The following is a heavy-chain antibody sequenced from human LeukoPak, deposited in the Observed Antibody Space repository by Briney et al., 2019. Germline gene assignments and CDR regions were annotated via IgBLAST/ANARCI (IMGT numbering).Heavy chain of an antibody. CDR2: FIPILGTP. V-gene: IGHV1-69*13. CDR1: GGIFRSYG. CDR3: ARGLYCSSSTSCYDYGMDV. J-gene: IGHJ6*02. D-gene: IGHD2-2*01. Sequence: SVKVSCKTSGGIFRSYGLNWVRQAPGQGLDWMGGFIPILGTPKYAQNLQGRVTITADESTSTGYMELRSLRYEDTAVYYCARGLYCSSSTSCYDYGMDVWGQGTTVTVSS.